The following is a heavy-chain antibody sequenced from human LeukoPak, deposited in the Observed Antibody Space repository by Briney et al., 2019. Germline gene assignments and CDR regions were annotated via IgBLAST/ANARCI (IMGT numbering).Heavy chain of an antibody. V-gene: IGHV1-18*01. CDR1: GYTFTSYG. J-gene: IGHJ1*01. D-gene: IGHD2-15*01. Sequence: ASVKVSCKASGYTFTSYGISWVRQAPRQGLEWMGCISAYNGNANYAQKLQGRVTMTTDTSTSTAYMELRSLRSDDTAVYYCARCSGGSWCLYFQHWGQGTLVTVSS. CDR2: ISAYNGNA. CDR3: ARCSGGSWCLYFQH.